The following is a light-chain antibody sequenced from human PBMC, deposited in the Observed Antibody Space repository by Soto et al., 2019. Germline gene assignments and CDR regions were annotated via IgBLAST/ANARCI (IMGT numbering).Light chain of an antibody. CDR3: QTWGTGIVV. CDR1: SGHSSYA. Sequence: QSVLTQSPSASASLGASVKLTCTLSSGHSSYAIAWHQQQPEKGPRYLMNVNSDGSHSKGDGIPDRFSGSSSGAERYLTISGLQSEDEADYYCQTWGTGIVVFGGGTQLTVL. V-gene: IGLV4-69*01. J-gene: IGLJ2*01. CDR2: VNSDGSH.